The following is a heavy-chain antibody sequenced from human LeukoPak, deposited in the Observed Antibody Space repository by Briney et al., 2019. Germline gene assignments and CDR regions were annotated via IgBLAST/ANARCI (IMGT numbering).Heavy chain of an antibody. D-gene: IGHD6-13*01. J-gene: IGHJ4*02. Sequence: GGSLRLSCVASGFTFSTYAMTWVRQAPGKGLEWVSCIRKNADNTYYADSVRGRFTISRDNSKNTLYLHMNSLRAEDTGMYYCARKVPGEAAALGDYWGQGTLVTVSS. CDR1: GFTFSTYA. V-gene: IGHV3-23*01. CDR3: ARKVPGEAAALGDY. CDR2: IRKNADNT.